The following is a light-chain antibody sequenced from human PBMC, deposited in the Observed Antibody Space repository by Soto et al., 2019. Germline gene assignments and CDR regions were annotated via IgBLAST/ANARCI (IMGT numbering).Light chain of an antibody. J-gene: IGKJ4*01. CDR1: QSVSSSY. CDR3: QQSGSSPLT. CDR2: GAS. V-gene: IGKV3-20*01. Sequence: EIVLTQSPGTLSLSPGEGATLSCRASQSVSSSYLAWYQQKPGQAPRLLIYGASSRATDIPDRFSGSGSGTDFTLTISRLEPEDFAMYYCQQSGSSPLTFGGGTKVEIK.